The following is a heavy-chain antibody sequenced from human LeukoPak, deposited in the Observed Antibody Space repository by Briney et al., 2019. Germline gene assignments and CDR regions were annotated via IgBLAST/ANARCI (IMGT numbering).Heavy chain of an antibody. V-gene: IGHV4-4*02. J-gene: IGHJ4*02. CDR2: IYHTGTT. CDR3: AAWGVDYGGNFDYSDY. D-gene: IGHD4-23*01. Sequence: SETLSLTCTLSRGSIMTTHWWSWVRQPPGKGLEWIGEIYHTGTTTYSPSLKSRLTISVDQSRNQFSLRLSSVTAADTATYYCAAWGVDYGGNFDYSDYWGQGTLVTVSS. CDR1: RGSIMTTHW.